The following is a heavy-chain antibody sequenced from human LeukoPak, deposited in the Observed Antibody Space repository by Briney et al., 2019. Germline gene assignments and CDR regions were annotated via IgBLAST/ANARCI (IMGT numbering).Heavy chain of an antibody. Sequence: PSETLSLTCTVSGGSISSYYWSWIGRPPGKGLEWFGDIYYSGSTNCSPSLTSRVPVSVDTSKNQCSLKLSSVSAADTAVYYCARVEEAYYYDSRGYTFDYWGQRTLFTASS. CDR3: ARVEEAYYYDSRGYTFDY. V-gene: IGHV4-59*01. D-gene: IGHD3-22*01. CDR1: GGSISSYY. CDR2: IYYSGST. J-gene: IGHJ4*02.